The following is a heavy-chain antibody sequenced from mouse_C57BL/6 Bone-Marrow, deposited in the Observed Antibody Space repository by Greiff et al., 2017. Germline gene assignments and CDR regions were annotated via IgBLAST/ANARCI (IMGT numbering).Heavy chain of an antibody. CDR3: ARDGTAQAIYYAMDY. CDR2: INYDGSST. V-gene: IGHV5-16*01. J-gene: IGHJ4*01. CDR1: GFTFSDYY. Sequence: EVMLVESEGGLVQPGSSMKLSCTASGFTFSDYYMAWVRQVPEKGLEWVANINYDGSSTYYLDSLKSRFIISRDNAKNILYLQMSSLKSEDTATYYCARDGTAQAIYYAMDYWGQGTSVTVSS. D-gene: IGHD3-2*02.